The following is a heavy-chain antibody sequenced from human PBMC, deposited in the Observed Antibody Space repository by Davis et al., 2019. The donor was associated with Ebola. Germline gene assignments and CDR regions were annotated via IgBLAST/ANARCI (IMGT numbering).Heavy chain of an antibody. V-gene: IGHV3-23*01. D-gene: IGHD5-18*01. CDR1: GFTFNTYA. Sequence: GESLKISCAASGFTFNTYALTWVRQAPGKGLEWVSGISDSGGSTCYADSVKGRFTISRDNSKNTVYLEMNSLRAEDTAVYYCAKAITGDTYGAFDQWGQGTLVTVSS. CDR3: AKAITGDTYGAFDQ. CDR2: ISDSGGST. J-gene: IGHJ4*02.